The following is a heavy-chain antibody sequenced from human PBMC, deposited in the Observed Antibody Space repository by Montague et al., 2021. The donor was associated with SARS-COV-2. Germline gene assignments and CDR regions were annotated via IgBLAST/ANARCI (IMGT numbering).Heavy chain of an antibody. V-gene: IGHV4-59*08. CDR3: ARVGLGFLDWLLLGEGYFDF. Sequence: SETLSLTCAVSGGSISCYYWSWIRQPPGKGLEWIGCIYYSGSTNYNPSLKSRVTISVDTSKNQFSLKLSSVTAADTAVYYCARVGLGFLDWLLLGEGYFDFWGQGTLATVSS. J-gene: IGHJ4*02. D-gene: IGHD3/OR15-3a*01. CDR2: IYYSGST. CDR1: GGSISCYY.